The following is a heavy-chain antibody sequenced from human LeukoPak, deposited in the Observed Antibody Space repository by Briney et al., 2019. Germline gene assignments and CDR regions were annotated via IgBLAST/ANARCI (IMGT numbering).Heavy chain of an antibody. Sequence: PSETLSLTCTVSGGSISSGGYYWSWIRQHPGKGLEWIGYIYYSGSTYYNPSLKSRVTISVDTSKNQFSLKLSSVTAADTAVYYCARMGYCSSTSCYTWVWFDPWGQGTLVTVSS. D-gene: IGHD2-2*02. CDR3: ARMGYCSSTSCYTWVWFDP. CDR1: GGSISSGGYY. CDR2: IYYSGST. V-gene: IGHV4-31*03. J-gene: IGHJ5*02.